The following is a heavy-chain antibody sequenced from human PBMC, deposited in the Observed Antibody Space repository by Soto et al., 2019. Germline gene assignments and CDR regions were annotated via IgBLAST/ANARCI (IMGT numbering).Heavy chain of an antibody. CDR1: GFTFSSYA. Sequence: SLRLSCAASGFTFSSYAMHWVRQAPGKGLEWVAVISYDGSNKYYADSVKGRFTISRDNSKNTLYLQMNSLRAEDTAVYYCARGGLVLVPAAMYYYGMDVWGQGT. V-gene: IGHV3-30-3*01. D-gene: IGHD2-2*01. J-gene: IGHJ6*02. CDR2: ISYDGSNK. CDR3: ARGGLVLVPAAMYYYGMDV.